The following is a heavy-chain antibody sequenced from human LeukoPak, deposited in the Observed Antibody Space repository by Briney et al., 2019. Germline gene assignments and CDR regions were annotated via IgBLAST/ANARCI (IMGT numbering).Heavy chain of an antibody. D-gene: IGHD3-10*01. J-gene: IGHJ4*02. CDR1: GFTFGDYA. CDR3: TRAQFGYYFDY. V-gene: IGHV3-49*04. Sequence: PGRSLRLSCTASGFTFGDYAMSWVRQAPGKGLEWVGFIRSKAYGGTTEYAASVKGRFTISRDDSKSIAYLQMNRLKTEDTAVYYCTRAQFGYYFDYWGQGTLVTVSS. CDR2: IRSKAYGGTT.